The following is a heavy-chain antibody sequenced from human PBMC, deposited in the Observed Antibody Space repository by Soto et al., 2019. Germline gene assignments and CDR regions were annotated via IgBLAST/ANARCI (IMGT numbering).Heavy chain of an antibody. CDR2: INPNSGGT. CDR3: ARESGYSYYYYYGMDV. D-gene: IGHD3-3*01. Sequence: ASVKVSCKASGYTFTGYYMHWVRQAPGRGLEWMGWINPNSGGTNYAQKFQGWVTMTRDTSISTAYMELSRLRSDDTAVYYCARESGYSYYYYYGMDVWGQGTTVTVS. CDR1: GYTFTGYY. V-gene: IGHV1-2*04. J-gene: IGHJ6*02.